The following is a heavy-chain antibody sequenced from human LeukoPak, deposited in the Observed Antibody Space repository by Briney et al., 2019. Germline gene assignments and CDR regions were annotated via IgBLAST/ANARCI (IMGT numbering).Heavy chain of an antibody. CDR1: GGTFSSYA. D-gene: IGHD2-8*01. CDR3: ARGWTAYCTNGVCSSRRYYYYMDV. V-gene: IGHV1-69*05. CDR2: IIPIFGTA. J-gene: IGHJ6*03. Sequence: SVKVSCKASGGTFSSYAISWVRQAPGQGLEWMGGIIPIFGTANYAQKFQGRVTITTGESTSTAYMELSSLRSEDTAVYYCARGWTAYCTNGVCSSRRYYYYMDVWGKGTTVTVSS.